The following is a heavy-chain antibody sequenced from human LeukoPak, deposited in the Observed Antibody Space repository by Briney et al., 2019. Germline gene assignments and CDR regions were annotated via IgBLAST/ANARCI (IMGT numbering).Heavy chain of an antibody. J-gene: IGHJ4*02. CDR1: GGSITAYY. CDR3: AREDYYFDS. Sequence: PSETLSLTCSVYGGSITAYYWSWVRQPPGKGLEWIGEINHSGGTNYNLSLERRVTILLDASKNEFSLNLNSVTAADTAVYYCAREDYYFDSWGQATLVTVSS. CDR2: INHSGGT. V-gene: IGHV4-34*01.